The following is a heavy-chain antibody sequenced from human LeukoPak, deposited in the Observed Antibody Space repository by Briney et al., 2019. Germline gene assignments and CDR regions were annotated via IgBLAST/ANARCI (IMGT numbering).Heavy chain of an antibody. D-gene: IGHD2-2*01. CDR3: AREVVPAAIPLYYYYYYMDV. CDR2: ISAYNGNT. Sequence: ASVKVSCKASGYTFTSYGISWVRQAPGQGLEWMGWISAYNGNTNYAQKLQGRVTMTTDTSTSTAYMELRSLRSDDTAVYYCAREVVPAAIPLYYYYYYMDVWGKGTTVTVSS. CDR1: GYTFTSYG. V-gene: IGHV1-18*01. J-gene: IGHJ6*03.